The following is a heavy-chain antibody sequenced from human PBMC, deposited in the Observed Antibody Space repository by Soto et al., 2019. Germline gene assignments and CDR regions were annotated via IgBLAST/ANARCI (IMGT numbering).Heavy chain of an antibody. V-gene: IGHV3-9*01. D-gene: IGHD3-10*01. CDR2: ISWNSGSI. CDR3: AKDMRLLGSGSYVFDY. J-gene: IGHJ4*02. CDR1: GYTFDDYA. Sequence: GGSLRLSCATSGYTFDDYAMHWVRQAPGKGLEWVSGISWNSGSIGYADSVKGRVTISRDNAKNSLYPQMNSLRAEDTALYYCAKDMRLLGSGSYVFDYWGQGTLVTVSS.